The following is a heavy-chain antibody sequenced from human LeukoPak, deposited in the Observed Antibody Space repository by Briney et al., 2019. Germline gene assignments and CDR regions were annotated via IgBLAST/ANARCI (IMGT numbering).Heavy chain of an antibody. D-gene: IGHD3-3*01. CDR2: ISSDGDST. Sequence: GGSLRLSCTASGFTFSSYAMHWVRQAPGKGPQFVSGISSDGDSTYYADSVKGRFTSSRDNSKSTLYLQMGSLRAEDMAVYYCARGYDFWSGYWSHSDYWGQGTLVTVSS. J-gene: IGHJ4*02. CDR3: ARGYDFWSGYWSHSDY. CDR1: GFTFSSYA. V-gene: IGHV3-64*02.